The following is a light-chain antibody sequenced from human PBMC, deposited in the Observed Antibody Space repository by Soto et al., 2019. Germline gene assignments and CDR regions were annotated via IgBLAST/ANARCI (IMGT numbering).Light chain of an antibody. Sequence: IVLTQSPGTLSLAPGERATLSCRASQSVSSSYLAWYQQKPGQAPRLLIYGASSRATGIPDRFSGSGSGTDFTPTISRLEPEDFAVYYCQQYGSSLTWTFGQGTKVEIK. CDR2: GAS. V-gene: IGKV3-20*01. CDR1: QSVSSSY. J-gene: IGKJ1*01. CDR3: QQYGSSLTWT.